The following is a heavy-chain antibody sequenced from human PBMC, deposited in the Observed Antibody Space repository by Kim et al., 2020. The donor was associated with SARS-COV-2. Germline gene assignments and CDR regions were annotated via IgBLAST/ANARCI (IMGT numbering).Heavy chain of an antibody. CDR1: GFTFGNSA. D-gene: IGHD3-16*01. CDR2: ISSSGYST. J-gene: IGHJ3*02. CDR3: AKRGIYGNDAFDI. V-gene: IGHV3-23*01. Sequence: GGSLRLSCVASGFTFGNSAMTWVRQAPGNGLEWVSHISSSGYSTYYADSVKGRFTISRDNSKSTLYLEMNNLRVEDTAVYYCAKRGIYGNDAFDIWGQGT.